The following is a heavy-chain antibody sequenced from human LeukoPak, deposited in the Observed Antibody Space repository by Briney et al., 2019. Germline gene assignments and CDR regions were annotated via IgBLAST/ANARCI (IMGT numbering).Heavy chain of an antibody. D-gene: IGHD1-1*01. V-gene: IGHV3-30-3*01. CDR2: ISNDGSSK. CDR3: AILDPPGFDY. CDR1: GFTLSSYA. J-gene: IGHJ4*02. Sequence: GGSLRLSCAASGFTLSSYAMHWVRQAPGKGLEWVAVISNDGSSKYYGDPVKGRFTISRDNSKNTLYLQMNSLRAEDTAVYYCAILDPPGFDYWGQGTLVTVSS.